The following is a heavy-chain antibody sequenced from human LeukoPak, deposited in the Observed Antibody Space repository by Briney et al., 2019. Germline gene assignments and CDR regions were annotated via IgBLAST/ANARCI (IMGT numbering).Heavy chain of an antibody. CDR1: GFTFSYYW. D-gene: IGHD3-3*01. CDR2: MKQDGSEK. J-gene: IGHJ3*02. V-gene: IGHV3-7*04. Sequence: AGGSLRLSCAASGFTFSYYWMSWVRQAPGKGLEWVANMKQDGSEKYSVASVKGRFTISRDNAKNSLYLQMNSLRAEDTAVYYCARGATLGEYYDFWSGRDPFDIWGQRTMVTVSS. CDR3: ARGATLGEYYDFWSGRDPFDI.